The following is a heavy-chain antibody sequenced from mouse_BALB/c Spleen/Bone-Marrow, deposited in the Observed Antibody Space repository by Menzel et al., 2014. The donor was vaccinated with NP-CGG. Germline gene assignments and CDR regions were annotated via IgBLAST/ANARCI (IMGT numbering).Heavy chain of an antibody. V-gene: IGHV5-9-3*01. CDR1: GFTFSTYA. Sequence: EVKLEESGGGLVKPGGSLKLSCAASGFTFSTYAMSWVRQTPEKRLEWVATINSGGTYIYYADSVKGRFTISRDNAKNTLYLQMSSLRSEDTAMFYCARPRMITTSFDVWGAGTTVTVSS. CDR2: INSGGTYI. CDR3: ARPRMITTSFDV. D-gene: IGHD2-4*01. J-gene: IGHJ1*01.